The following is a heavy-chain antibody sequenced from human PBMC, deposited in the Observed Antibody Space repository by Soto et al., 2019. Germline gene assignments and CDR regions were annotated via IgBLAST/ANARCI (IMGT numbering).Heavy chain of an antibody. CDR3: AKAGSGSYVFDY. CDR1: GFTFSSQA. V-gene: IGHV3-23*01. CDR2: ISGGGDST. J-gene: IGHJ4*02. Sequence: VQLLESGGGLVQPGGSLRLSCAASGFTFSSQAMSWVRQVPGKGLEWVSAISGGGDSTYYADSVKGRFTISRDNSKNTLYLQMNSLRAEDTAVYYCAKAGSGSYVFDYWGQGTLVTVSS. D-gene: IGHD3-10*01.